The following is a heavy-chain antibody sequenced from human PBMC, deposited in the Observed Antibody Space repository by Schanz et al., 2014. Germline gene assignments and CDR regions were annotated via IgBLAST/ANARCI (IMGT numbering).Heavy chain of an antibody. Sequence: DLVESGGGLIQRGESLRLSCSASGFSFSSYSMNWVRQAPGKGLEWVSTIYASGATYYADSVKRRFTISRDISKNTLHLQVTSLRAEDTAVYYCARANYRRKINFDYWGRGTLVTVSS. V-gene: IGHV3-66*01. CDR2: IYASGAT. CDR1: GFSFSSYS. J-gene: IGHJ4*02. D-gene: IGHD3-10*01. CDR3: ARANYRRKINFDY.